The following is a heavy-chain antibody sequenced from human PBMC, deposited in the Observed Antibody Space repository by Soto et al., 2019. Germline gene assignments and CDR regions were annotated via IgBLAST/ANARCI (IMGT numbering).Heavy chain of an antibody. V-gene: IGHV1-18*01. D-gene: IGHD3-16*02. J-gene: IGHJ2*01. CDR2: ISAYNGNT. CDR1: GYTLSSYG. CDR3: AREVWDYIWGSYRPIYWYFDL. Sequence: APVKGSRKASGYTLSSYGINWVRQAPGQRVGWMGWISAYNGNTNYAQKLQGRVTMTTDTSTSTAYMELRSLRSDDTAVYYCAREVWDYIWGSYRPIYWYFDLWGRGTLVTVSS.